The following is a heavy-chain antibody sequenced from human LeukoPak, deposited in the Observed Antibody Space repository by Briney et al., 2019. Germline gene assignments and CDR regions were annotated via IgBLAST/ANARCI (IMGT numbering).Heavy chain of an antibody. CDR2: INWNGGST. V-gene: IGHV3-20*01. CDR1: GFTFDDYG. J-gene: IGHJ6*02. CDR3: ARDISSSWDYYYGMDV. D-gene: IGHD6-13*01. Sequence: GGSLRLSCAASGFTFDDYGMSWVRQAPGKGLGWVSGINWNGGSTGYADSVKGRFTISRDNAKNSLYLQMNSLRAEDTALYHCARDISSSWDYYYGMDVWGQGTTGTVSS.